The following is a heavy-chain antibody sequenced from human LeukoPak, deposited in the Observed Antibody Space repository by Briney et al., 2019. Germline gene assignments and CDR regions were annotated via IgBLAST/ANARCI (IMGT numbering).Heavy chain of an antibody. CDR2: IIPILGVA. D-gene: IGHD3-22*01. CDR1: GGTFSSYA. J-gene: IGHJ4*02. V-gene: IGHV1-69*04. CDR3: AIAHSGYYYDSSGYYLDY. Sequence: SVKVSCKASGGTFSSYAISRVRQAPGQGLEWMGRIIPILGVANYAQKFQGRVTITADKSTSTACMELSSLRSEDTAVYYCAIAHSGYYYDSSGYYLDYRGQGTLVTVSS.